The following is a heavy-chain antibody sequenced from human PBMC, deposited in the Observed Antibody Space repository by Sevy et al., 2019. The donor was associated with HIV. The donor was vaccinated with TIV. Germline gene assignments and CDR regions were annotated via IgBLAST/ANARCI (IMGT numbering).Heavy chain of an antibody. V-gene: IGHV3-43D*03. CDR1: GFTFDNYA. J-gene: IGHJ3*02. CDR2: INWAGDNT. D-gene: IGHD2-15*01. Sequence: GGSLRLSCAASGFTFDNYAMGWVRQAPGKGLEWVSLINWAGDNTYYGDSVKGRFTISRDNRKNSLYLQVNSLRTEDTALYHCAKDKQDCSDWTCYRLRSEGFDIWGQATKVTVSS. CDR3: AKDKQDCSDWTCYRLRSEGFDI.